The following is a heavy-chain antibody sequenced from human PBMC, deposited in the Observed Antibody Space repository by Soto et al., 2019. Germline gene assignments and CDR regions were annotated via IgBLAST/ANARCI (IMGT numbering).Heavy chain of an antibody. CDR3: ARGDFDSSANYYAGWFDP. V-gene: IGHV1-2*02. J-gene: IGHJ5*02. D-gene: IGHD3-22*01. CDR1: GYIFTGYY. Sequence: QVQLVQSGAEVKKPGASMKVSCKASGYIFTGYYMHWLRQAPGQGLEWMGWFNPNSGGTKYAQKFQGRVTMTNDTSINTAYMELSGLISDDTAVYYCARGDFDSSANYYAGWFDPWGQGTLVTVSS. CDR2: FNPNSGGT.